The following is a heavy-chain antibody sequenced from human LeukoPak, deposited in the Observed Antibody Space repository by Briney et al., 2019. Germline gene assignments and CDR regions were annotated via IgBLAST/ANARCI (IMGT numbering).Heavy chain of an antibody. J-gene: IGHJ4*02. CDR2: ISAYNGHT. D-gene: IGHD4-11*01. V-gene: IGHV1-18*04. CDR3: ARRGDYSNSDY. Sequence: ASMKVSCKASGYTFTGYYMHWVRQAPGQGLEWMGWISAYNGHTLYAQNFQGRVTMTTDTSTSTAYMELRSLRSDDTAVYYCARRGDYSNSDYWGRGTLVTVSS. CDR1: GYTFTGYY.